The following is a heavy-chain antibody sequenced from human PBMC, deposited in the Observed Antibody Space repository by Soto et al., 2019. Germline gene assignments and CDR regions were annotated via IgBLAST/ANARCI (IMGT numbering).Heavy chain of an antibody. CDR2: IIPIFGTA. CDR1: GGTFSSYA. V-gene: IGHV1-69*13. J-gene: IGHJ4*02. D-gene: IGHD3-9*01. CDR3: ATGLLRYDILTGYAPFDY. Sequence: SVKVSWKASGGTFSSYAISWVRQAPGQGLEWMGGIIPIFGTANYAQKFQGRVTITADESTSTAYMELSSLRSEDTAVYYCATGLLRYDILTGYAPFDYWGQGTLVTVSS.